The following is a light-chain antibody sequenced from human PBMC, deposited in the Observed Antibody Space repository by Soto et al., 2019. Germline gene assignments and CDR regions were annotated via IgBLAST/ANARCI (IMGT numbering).Light chain of an antibody. CDR1: QSIGSS. CDR3: QQYNSYPVT. J-gene: IGKJ2*01. CDR2: KAS. V-gene: IGKV1-5*03. Sequence: DIQMTQSPSTLSASVGDRVTITCRATQSIGSSLAWYQQKPVKAPKLLIYKASSLESGVPTRFSGSGSGTEFTLTISRLQPDDFATYYCQQYNSYPVTFGQGTKLEIK.